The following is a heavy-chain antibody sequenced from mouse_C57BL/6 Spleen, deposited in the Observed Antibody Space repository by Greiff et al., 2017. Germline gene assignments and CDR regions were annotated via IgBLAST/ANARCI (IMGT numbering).Heavy chain of an antibody. CDR3: ARLYGSSHWYFDV. J-gene: IGHJ1*03. D-gene: IGHD1-1*01. Sequence: EVQGVESGGGLVKPGGSLKLSCAASGFTFSDYGMHWVRQAPEKGLEWVAYISSGSSTIYYADTVKGRFTISRDNAKNTLFLQMTSLRSEDTAMYYCARLYGSSHWYFDVWGTGTTVTVSS. CDR2: ISSGSSTI. CDR1: GFTFSDYG. V-gene: IGHV5-17*01.